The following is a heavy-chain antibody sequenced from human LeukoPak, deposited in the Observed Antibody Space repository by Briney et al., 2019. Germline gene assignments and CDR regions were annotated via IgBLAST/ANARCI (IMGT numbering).Heavy chain of an antibody. D-gene: IGHD6-19*01. V-gene: IGHV4-39*07. Sequence: SETLSLTCTVSGGSISSSSYYWGWIRQPPGKGLEWIGSIYYSGSTYYNPSLKSRVTISVDKSKNQFSLKLSSVTAADTAVYYCARDESQWLVRGAFDIWGQGTMVTVSS. CDR1: GGSISSSSYY. CDR3: ARDESQWLVRGAFDI. J-gene: IGHJ3*02. CDR2: IYYSGST.